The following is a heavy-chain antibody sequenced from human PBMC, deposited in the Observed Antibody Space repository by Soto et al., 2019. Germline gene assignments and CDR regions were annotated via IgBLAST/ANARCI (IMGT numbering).Heavy chain of an antibody. Sequence: KPSETLSLTCAVSGGSISSYNWWSWVRQPPGKGLEWIGDIYHRGSTSYDPSLKSRVTISLDKSKNQFSLRLSSVTAADTAVYYCARGPGYSNYYYGMDVWGQGTTVTVSS. CDR2: IYHRGST. J-gene: IGHJ6*02. V-gene: IGHV4-4*02. CDR1: GGSISSYNW. CDR3: ARGPGYSNYYYGMDV. D-gene: IGHD4-4*01.